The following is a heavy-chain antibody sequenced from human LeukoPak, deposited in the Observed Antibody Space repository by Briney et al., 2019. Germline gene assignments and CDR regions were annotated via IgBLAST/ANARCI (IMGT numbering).Heavy chain of an antibody. Sequence: GGSLRLSCAASGFTFTDAWMGWARQAPGRGLEWVGRVKSKARGGTTDYAAPVKGRFTIARDDSKDTVDLQMNSLKTEDPAVYYCTTDHFNWGRGTLVTVSS. CDR1: GFTFTDAW. V-gene: IGHV3-15*01. J-gene: IGHJ4*02. CDR3: TTDHFN. CDR2: VKSKARGGTT.